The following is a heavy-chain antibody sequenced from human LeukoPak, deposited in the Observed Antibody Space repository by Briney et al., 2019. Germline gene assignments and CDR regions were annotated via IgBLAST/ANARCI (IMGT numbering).Heavy chain of an antibody. D-gene: IGHD6-13*01. J-gene: IGHJ5*02. CDR2: INTNTGNP. CDR1: GYTFTSYA. V-gene: IGHV7-4-1*02. CDR3: ARDVDSSSPIPRFDP. Sequence: ASVKVSCKASGYTFTSYAMNWVRQAPGQGLEWMGWINTNTGNPTYAQGFTGRFVFSLDTSVSTAYLQISSLKAEDTAVYFCARDVDSSSPIPRFDPWGQGTLVTVSS.